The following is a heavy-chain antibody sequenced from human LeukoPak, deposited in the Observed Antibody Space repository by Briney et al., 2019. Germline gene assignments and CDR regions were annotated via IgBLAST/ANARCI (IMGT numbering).Heavy chain of an antibody. Sequence: PGRSLRLSCAASGFTFDDYAMHWVRQAPGKGLEWVSGISWNSGSIGYADSVKGRFTISRDNAKNSLYLQMNSLRAEDTALYYCASAAAGFDYWGQGTLVTVS. J-gene: IGHJ4*02. CDR2: ISWNSGSI. D-gene: IGHD6-13*01. CDR1: GFTFDDYA. V-gene: IGHV3-9*01. CDR3: ASAAAGFDY.